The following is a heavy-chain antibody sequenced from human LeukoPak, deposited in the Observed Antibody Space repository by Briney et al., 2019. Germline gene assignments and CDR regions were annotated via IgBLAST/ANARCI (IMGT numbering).Heavy chain of an antibody. V-gene: IGHV3-30*03. CDR3: ARGSGSSDWGAHFDY. Sequence: GGSLRLSCAASGFTFSSYGMHWVRQAPGKGLEWVAVISYDGSNKYYADSVKGRFTISRDNSKNTLYLQMNSLRAEDAAVYYCARGSGSSDWGAHFDYWGQGTLVTVSS. CDR2: ISYDGSNK. D-gene: IGHD6-19*01. CDR1: GFTFSSYG. J-gene: IGHJ4*02.